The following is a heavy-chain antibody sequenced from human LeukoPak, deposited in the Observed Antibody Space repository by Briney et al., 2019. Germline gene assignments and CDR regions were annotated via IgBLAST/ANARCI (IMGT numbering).Heavy chain of an antibody. CDR1: GYGFTSYW. CDR2: IYPGDSDT. Sequence: GESLKISCKGSGYGFTSYWIGWVRQMPGKGLEWMGIIYPGDSDTRYSPSFQGQVTISADKSISTAYLQWSSLKASDTPMYYCARPTYYYGSGSYTGDYWGKGTTVTVSS. J-gene: IGHJ6*04. V-gene: IGHV5-51*01. CDR3: ARPTYYYGSGSYTGDY. D-gene: IGHD3-10*01.